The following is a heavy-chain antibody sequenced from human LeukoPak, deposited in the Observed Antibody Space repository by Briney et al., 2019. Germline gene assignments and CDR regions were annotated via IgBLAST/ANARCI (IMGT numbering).Heavy chain of an antibody. D-gene: IGHD2-15*01. CDR3: ARHTLVAASSFDY. Sequence: PSETLSLTCTVSGGSISSHYWSWIRQPPGKGLEWIGYIYYSGSTNYNPSLKSRVTISVDTSKNQFSLNLSSVTAADTAVYYCARHTLVAASSFDYWGRGTLVTVSS. J-gene: IGHJ4*02. V-gene: IGHV4-59*08. CDR2: IYYSGST. CDR1: GGSISSHY.